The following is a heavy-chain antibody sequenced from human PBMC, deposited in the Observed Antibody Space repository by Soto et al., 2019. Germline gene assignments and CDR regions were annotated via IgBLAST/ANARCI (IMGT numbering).Heavy chain of an antibody. CDR1: GDSFTSYD. J-gene: IGHJ4*02. Sequence: QVQLVQSGAEVKKPGASVKVSCKTSGDSFTSYDINWVRQAPGQGLEWLGRMNSNSGNTGYSDNFQGRVSMTRDTSSSTAYLELTNLRSDDTAVYYCARGLISRGLVATHWGQGTPVTVSS. CDR3: ARGLISRGLVATH. V-gene: IGHV1-8*01. D-gene: IGHD3-10*01. CDR2: MNSNSGNT.